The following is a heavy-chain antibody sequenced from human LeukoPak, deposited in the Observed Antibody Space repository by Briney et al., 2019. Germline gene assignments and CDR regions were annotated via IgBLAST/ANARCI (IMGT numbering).Heavy chain of an antibody. Sequence: ASVKVSCKVSGYTLTELSMHWVRQAPGKGLEWMGGFDPEDGETIYAQKFQGRVTMTEDTSTDTAYMELSSLRSEDTAVYYCATDLIPSTQLPVAGRPWGQGTLATVSS. J-gene: IGHJ5*02. CDR3: ATDLIPSTQLPVAGRP. CDR2: FDPEDGET. V-gene: IGHV1-24*01. CDR1: GYTLTELS. D-gene: IGHD6-19*01.